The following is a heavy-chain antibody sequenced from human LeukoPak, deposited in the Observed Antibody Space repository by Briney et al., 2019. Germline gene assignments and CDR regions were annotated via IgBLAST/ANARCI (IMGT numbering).Heavy chain of an antibody. V-gene: IGHV3-48*03. CDR2: ISSSGSTI. CDR1: GFTFSSYE. Sequence: PGGSLRLSCAASGFTFSSYEMNWVRQAPGKGLEWVSYISSSGSTIYYADSVKGRFTISRDNAKNSLYLQMNSLRAEDTAVYYCARLSQQLVRNYYYMDVWGKGTTVTISS. CDR3: ARLSQQLVRNYYYMDV. D-gene: IGHD6-13*01. J-gene: IGHJ6*03.